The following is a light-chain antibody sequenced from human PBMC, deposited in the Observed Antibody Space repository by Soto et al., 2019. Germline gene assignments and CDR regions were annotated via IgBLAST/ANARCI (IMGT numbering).Light chain of an antibody. V-gene: IGLV2-14*01. Sequence: QSALTQPASVSGSPGQSITISCTGTSNDVGGYAYVSWYQQYPGKAPKLVISEVSNRPSGVSHRFSGSRSGNTASLTISGLQAEDEADFHCGSYTGNTTPVFGGGTQLTVL. CDR1: SNDVGGYAY. J-gene: IGLJ3*02. CDR3: GSYTGNTTPV. CDR2: EVS.